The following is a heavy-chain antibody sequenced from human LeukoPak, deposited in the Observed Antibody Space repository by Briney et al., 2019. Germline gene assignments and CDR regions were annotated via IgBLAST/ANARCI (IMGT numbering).Heavy chain of an antibody. CDR1: GFTFTNYG. CDR3: ARDPSTMITPNAFDI. CDR2: IWFDGSNE. Sequence: PGGSLRLSCATSGFTFTNYGMHWVRQAPGKGLEWVAVIWFDGSNEYYADSVKGRFTISRDNSRNTLYLQMNSLRAEDTAAYYCARDPSTMITPNAFDIWGHGTMVTVSS. J-gene: IGHJ3*02. D-gene: IGHD4-23*01. V-gene: IGHV3-33*01.